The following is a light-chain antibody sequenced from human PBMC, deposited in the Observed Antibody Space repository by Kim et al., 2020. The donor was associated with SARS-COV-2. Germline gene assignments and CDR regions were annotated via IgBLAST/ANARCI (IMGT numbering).Light chain of an antibody. J-gene: IGKJ1*01. V-gene: IGKV3-20*01. CDR2: DAS. CDR1: QSVRNSY. Sequence: SPGERPTLSCRASQSVRNSYLAWYQQKPGQAPRLLIYDASSRATGIPDRFSGSGSGTDFTLTISRLEPEDFAVYYCQQYGSSPGTFGQGTKVDIK. CDR3: QQYGSSPGT.